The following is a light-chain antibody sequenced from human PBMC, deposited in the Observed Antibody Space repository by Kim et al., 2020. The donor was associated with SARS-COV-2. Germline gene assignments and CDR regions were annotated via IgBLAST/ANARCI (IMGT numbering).Light chain of an antibody. J-gene: IGLJ2*01. CDR1: VLAKKY. V-gene: IGLV3-27*01. CDR2: KDS. CDR3: YSAADNNVV. Sequence: SVSPEQTAMITCSGDVLAKKYARWFQQKPGQAPVLVIYKDSERPSGIPERFSGSSSGTTVTLTISGAQVEDEADYYCYSAADNNVVFGGGTQLTVL.